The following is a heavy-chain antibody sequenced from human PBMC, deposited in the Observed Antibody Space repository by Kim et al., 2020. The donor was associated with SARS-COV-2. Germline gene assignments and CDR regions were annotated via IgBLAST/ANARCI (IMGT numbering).Heavy chain of an antibody. V-gene: IGHV3-30*18. D-gene: IGHD3-9*01. CDR1: GFTFSSYG. CDR2: ISYDGSNK. J-gene: IGHJ6*02. CDR3: AKSPRYYDILTGYYYYYYGMDV. Sequence: AGSLRLSCAASGFTFSSYGMHWVRQAPGKGLEWVAVISYDGSNKYYADSVKGRFTISRDNSKNTLYLQMNSLRAEDTAVYYCAKSPRYYDILTGYYYYYYGMDVWGQGTTVTVSS.